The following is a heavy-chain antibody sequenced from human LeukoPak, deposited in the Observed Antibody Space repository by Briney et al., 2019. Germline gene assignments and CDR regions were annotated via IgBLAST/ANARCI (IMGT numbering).Heavy chain of an antibody. CDR2: IIPIFGTT. V-gene: IGHV1-69*13. CDR1: GYTLTELS. Sequence: SVKVSCKVSGYTLTELSMHWVRQAPGQGLEWMGGIIPIFGTTNYAQKFQGRVTITADESTSTAYMELSSLRSEDTAVYYCARGVKWNYLSYWGQETLVTVSS. D-gene: IGHD1-7*01. CDR3: ARGVKWNYLSY. J-gene: IGHJ4*02.